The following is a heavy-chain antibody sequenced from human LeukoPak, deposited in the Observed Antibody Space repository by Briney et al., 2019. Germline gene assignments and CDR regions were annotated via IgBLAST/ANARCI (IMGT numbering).Heavy chain of an antibody. CDR1: GFTFSSYE. CDR3: ARVRRSPNWFDP. V-gene: IGHV3-48*03. J-gene: IGHJ5*02. Sequence: PGGSLRLSCAASGFTFSSYEMNWVRQAPGKGLEWVSYIGSSGSTIYYADSVKGRFTISRDNAKNSLYLQMNSLRAEDTAVYYCARVRRSPNWFDPWGQGTLVTVSS. CDR2: IGSSGSTI. D-gene: IGHD3-3*01.